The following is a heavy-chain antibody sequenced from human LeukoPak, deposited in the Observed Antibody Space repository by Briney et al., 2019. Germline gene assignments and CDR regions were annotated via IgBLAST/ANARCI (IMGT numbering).Heavy chain of an antibody. D-gene: IGHD3-10*01. CDR2: INPNNSDT. Sequence: ASVKVSCKASGGTFSSYAISWVRQAPGQGLEWMGWINPNNSDTNYAQNFQGRVTMTRDTSISTAYMELSRLRSDDTAVYYCARGETNVLLWFGELSWGQGTLVTVSS. CDR3: ARGETNVLLWFGELS. CDR1: GGTFSSYA. J-gene: IGHJ5*02. V-gene: IGHV1-2*02.